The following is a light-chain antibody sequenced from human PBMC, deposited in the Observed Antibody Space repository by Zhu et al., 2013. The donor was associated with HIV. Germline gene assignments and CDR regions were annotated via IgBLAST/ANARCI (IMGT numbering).Light chain of an antibody. V-gene: IGKV1-12*01. CDR2: AAS. CDR1: QGFNRW. CDR3: MQATQSPPYS. J-gene: IGKJ2*03. Sequence: DIQMTQSPSFVSASVGDRVIITCRASQGFNRWLAWYQQKPGKAPKLLIYAASTLQSGVPSRFSGSGAGTDFTLKISRVEAEDVGVYYCMQATQSPPYSFGQGTKLEIK.